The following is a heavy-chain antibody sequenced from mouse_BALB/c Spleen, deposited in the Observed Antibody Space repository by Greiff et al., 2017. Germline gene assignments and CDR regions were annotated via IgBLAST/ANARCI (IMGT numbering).Heavy chain of an antibody. CDR2: ISSGSSTI. J-gene: IGHJ2*01. CDR1: GFTFSSFG. D-gene: IGHD1-1*01. V-gene: IGHV5-17*02. CDR3: ARSPVYYGSSYGDY. Sequence: DVQLVESGGGLVQPGGSRKLSCAASGFTFSSFGMHWVRQAPEKGLEWVAYISSGSSTIYYADTVKGRFTISRDNPKNTLFLQMTSLRSEDTAMYYCARSPVYYGSSYGDYWGQGTTLTVSS.